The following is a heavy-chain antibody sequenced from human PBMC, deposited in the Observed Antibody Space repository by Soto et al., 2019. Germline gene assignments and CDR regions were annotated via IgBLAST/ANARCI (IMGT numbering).Heavy chain of an antibody. CDR2: INPSGGST. V-gene: IGHV1-46*01. CDR1: GYTFTSYC. D-gene: IGHD2-15*01. CDR3: ARDGHYCSGGTCYPGY. J-gene: IGHJ4*02. Sequence: ASVKVSCKASGYTFTSYCIHWVRQAPGQGLEWMGIINPSGGSTNYAQKFQGRVTMTRDTSTSTVYMELSSLRSEDTAVYYCARDGHYCSGGTCYPGYWGQGTLVTVSS.